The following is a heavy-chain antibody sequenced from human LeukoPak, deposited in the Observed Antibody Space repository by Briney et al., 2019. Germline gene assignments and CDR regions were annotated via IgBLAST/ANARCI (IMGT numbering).Heavy chain of an antibody. CDR3: ARGAAGYSYG. Sequence: KASETLSLTCTVSGVSISSYYWSWIRQPPGKGLEWIGHIYYSGSTNYNPSLKSRVTISIDTSKNQFSLRLSSVTAADTAVYYCARGAAGYSYGWGQGTLVTVSS. CDR2: IYYSGST. CDR1: GVSISSYY. D-gene: IGHD5-18*01. V-gene: IGHV4-59*01. J-gene: IGHJ4*02.